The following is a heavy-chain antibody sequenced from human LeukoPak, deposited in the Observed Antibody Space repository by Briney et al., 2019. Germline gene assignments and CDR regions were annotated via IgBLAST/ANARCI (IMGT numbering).Heavy chain of an antibody. D-gene: IGHD3-10*01. V-gene: IGHV1-3*03. J-gene: IGHJ6*03. Sequence: ASVKVSCKASGYTFTSYAMHWVRQAPGQRLEWMGWINAGNGNTKYSREFRGRVTITRDTSASTAYMELSSLRSEDMAVYYCARGTNYYYYYMDVWGKGTTVTVSS. CDR2: INAGNGNT. CDR1: GYTFTSYA. CDR3: ARGTNYYYYYMDV.